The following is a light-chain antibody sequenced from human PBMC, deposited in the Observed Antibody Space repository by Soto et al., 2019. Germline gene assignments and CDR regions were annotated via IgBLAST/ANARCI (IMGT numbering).Light chain of an antibody. J-gene: IGKJ3*01. CDR3: KKYNGAPPKT. CDR1: QDISNY. V-gene: IGKV1-27*01. CDR2: AAS. Sequence: DIQMTQSPSSLSATAGDRVTITCRASQDISNYLAWHQQKPGKVPKLLIYAASTLQPGVPSRFSDNGSGTDFTVTIISPQPQDIATYYCKKYNGAPPKTFGPGTKVAIK.